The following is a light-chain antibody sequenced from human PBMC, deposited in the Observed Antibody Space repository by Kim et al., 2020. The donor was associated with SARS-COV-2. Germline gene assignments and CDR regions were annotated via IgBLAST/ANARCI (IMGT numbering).Light chain of an antibody. CDR2: LNSDGSH. J-gene: IGLJ3*02. Sequence: SVKLTCTLRSGHSSYAIAWHQQQPEKGPRYLMKLNSDGSHNKGDGIPDRFSGSSSGAERYLTISSLQSEDEADYYCQTWGTGSNWVFGGGTKLTVL. CDR1: SGHSSYA. CDR3: QTWGTGSNWV. V-gene: IGLV4-69*01.